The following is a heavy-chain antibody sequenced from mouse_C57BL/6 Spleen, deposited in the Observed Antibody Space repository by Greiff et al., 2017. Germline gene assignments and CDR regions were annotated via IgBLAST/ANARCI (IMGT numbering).Heavy chain of an antibody. D-gene: IGHD2-4*01. CDR1: GYSFTGYF. V-gene: IGHV1-20*01. CDR3: ARGEDYDGFYAMDY. Sequence: EVQLQQSGPELVKPGDSVKISCKASGYSFTGYFMNWVMQSHGKSLEWIGRINPYNGDTFYNQKFKGKATLTVDKSSSTAHMELRSLTSEDSAVYYCARGEDYDGFYAMDYGGQGTSVTVSS. CDR2: INPYNGDT. J-gene: IGHJ4*01.